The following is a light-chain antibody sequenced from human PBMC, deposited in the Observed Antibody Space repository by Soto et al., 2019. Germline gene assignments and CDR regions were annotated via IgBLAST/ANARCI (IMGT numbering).Light chain of an antibody. V-gene: IGKV3-11*01. J-gene: IGKJ2*01. CDR2: DAS. CDR3: QQRGSWPYT. Sequence: EIVLTQSPATLSLSPGERATLSYRASRSVSSYLAWYQQKPGQAPRLLIYDASNGATGIPARFSGTGSGTDFTLTISSLEPEDFAVYYCQQRGSWPYTFGQGTKLEIK. CDR1: RSVSSY.